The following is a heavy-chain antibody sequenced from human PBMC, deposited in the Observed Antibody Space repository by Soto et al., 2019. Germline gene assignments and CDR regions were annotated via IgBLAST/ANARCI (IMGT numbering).Heavy chain of an antibody. CDR2: INPNSGGT. J-gene: IGHJ6*02. V-gene: IGHV1-2*02. CDR1: GNTFTGYY. Sequence: ASVKVSCKAPGNTFTGYYMHWVRQPPGQGLEWMGWINPNSGGTNYAQKFQGRVTMTRYTSISTAYMELSRLRSDDTAVYYCAREPLSGYSYGSAYYYYGMDVWGQGTTVTVSS. CDR3: AREPLSGYSYGSAYYYYGMDV. D-gene: IGHD5-18*01.